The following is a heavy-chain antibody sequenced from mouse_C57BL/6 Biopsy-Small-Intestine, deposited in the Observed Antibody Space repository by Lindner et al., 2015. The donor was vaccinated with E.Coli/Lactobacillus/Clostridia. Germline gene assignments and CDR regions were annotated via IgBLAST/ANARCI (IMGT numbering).Heavy chain of an antibody. J-gene: IGHJ3*01. CDR2: IDPEDGET. CDR3: ARNYYGGSYVFAY. V-gene: IGHV14-2*01. D-gene: IGHD1-1*01. Sequence: VQLQESGAELVKPGASVKLSCTASGFNIKDYYIHWVKQRTEQGLEWIGRIDPEDGETKYAPEFQGKATITADTSSNTAYLQLSSLTSEDTAVYFCARNYYGGSYVFAYWGQGTLVTVSA. CDR1: GFNIKDYY.